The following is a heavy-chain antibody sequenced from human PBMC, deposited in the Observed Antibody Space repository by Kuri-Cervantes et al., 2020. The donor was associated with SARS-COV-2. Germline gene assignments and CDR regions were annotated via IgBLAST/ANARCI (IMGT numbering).Heavy chain of an antibody. Sequence: ASVKVSCKASGYIFTNYCMSWVRQAPGQGLEWLGIINPSGGGTSYAQKFQGRVTMTRDTSSSTVYMELSSLRSEDTAVYYCARGRLSSDYFDYWGQGTLVTVSS. CDR3: ARGRLSSDYFDY. CDR1: GYIFTNYC. CDR2: INPSGGGT. D-gene: IGHD6-6*01. J-gene: IGHJ4*02. V-gene: IGHV1-46*01.